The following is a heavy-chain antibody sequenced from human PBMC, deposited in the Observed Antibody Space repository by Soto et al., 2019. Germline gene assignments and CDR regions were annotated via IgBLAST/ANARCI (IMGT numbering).Heavy chain of an antibody. Sequence: QVQLVQSGAEVKKPGSSVKVSCKASGGNFSNYGISWVRQAPGQGLEWMGGIIPMFGTTNYAERFLGRVTINAHEATNTAFVELSALRLDDTAVYYCATSSDLNHSRWPPGTDVWGHGTAVTVSS. V-gene: IGHV1-69*01. D-gene: IGHD3-3*01. J-gene: IGHJ6*02. CDR3: ATSSDLNHSRWPPGTDV. CDR1: GGNFSNYG. CDR2: IIPMFGTT.